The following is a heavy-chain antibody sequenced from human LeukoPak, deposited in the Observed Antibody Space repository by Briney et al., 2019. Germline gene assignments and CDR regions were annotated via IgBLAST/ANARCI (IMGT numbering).Heavy chain of an antibody. V-gene: IGHV3-30*02. D-gene: IGHD3-10*01. CDR3: SKDLTSDFGGGFDP. Sequence: GGSLRLSCAASGFTFSNYGMHWVRQAPGKGLEWVALIRFDGSHKYYADSVKGRFTISRDNSTSTVYLQMNSLRAEDTAVYYCSKDLTSDFGGGFDPWGQGTLVTVSS. J-gene: IGHJ5*02. CDR2: IRFDGSHK. CDR1: GFTFSNYG.